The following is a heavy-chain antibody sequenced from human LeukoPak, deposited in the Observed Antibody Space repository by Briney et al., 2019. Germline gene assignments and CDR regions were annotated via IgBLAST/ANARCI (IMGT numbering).Heavy chain of an antibody. CDR2: IRYDGSNK. Sequence: GGSLRLSCAASGFTFSSYVMHWVRQAPGKGLEWVAFIRYDGSNKYYADSVRGRFTISRDNSKNTLYLQMNSLRAEDTAVYFCAKGSKAVLFTRDHYMDVWGKGTTVTISS. CDR1: GFTFSSYV. V-gene: IGHV3-30*02. J-gene: IGHJ6*03. CDR3: AKGSKAVLFTRDHYMDV. D-gene: IGHD6-19*01.